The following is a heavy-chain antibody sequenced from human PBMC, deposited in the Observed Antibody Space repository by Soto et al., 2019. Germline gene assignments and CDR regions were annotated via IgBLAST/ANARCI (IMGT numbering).Heavy chain of an antibody. Sequence: GGSLRLSCAASGFTFSSYAMSWVRQAPGKGLEWVSAISGSGGSTYYADSVKGRFTISRDNSKNTLYLQMNSLRAEDTAVYYCAKSITSRSGYYYGYWGQGTLVTVS. J-gene: IGHJ4*02. V-gene: IGHV3-23*01. CDR3: AKSITSRSGYYYGY. D-gene: IGHD3-22*01. CDR1: GFTFSSYA. CDR2: ISGSGGST.